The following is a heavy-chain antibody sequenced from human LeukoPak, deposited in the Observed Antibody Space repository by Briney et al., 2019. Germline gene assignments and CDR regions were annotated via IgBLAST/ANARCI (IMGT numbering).Heavy chain of an antibody. CDR3: ARDDAIGGGYLDS. CDR2: ISGGGGST. D-gene: IGHD2/OR15-2a*01. V-gene: IGHV3-23*01. CDR1: GFPFTSYG. J-gene: IGHJ4*02. Sequence: GGSLRLSCAATGFPFTSYGMSWVRQAPGKGLEWVSLISGGGGSTYYADSVKGRLTISRDNSKNTLYLQVNRLTAEDTAVYYCARDDAIGGGYLDSWGRETLVTVSS.